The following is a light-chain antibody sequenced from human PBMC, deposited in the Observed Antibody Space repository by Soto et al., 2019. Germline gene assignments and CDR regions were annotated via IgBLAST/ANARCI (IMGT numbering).Light chain of an antibody. J-gene: IGKJ2*01. CDR1: QSVITNY. CDR2: GAS. CDR3: QQYGSSLFT. V-gene: IGKV3-20*01. Sequence: ETVLTQSPGTLSLSPGETATLSCRASQSVITNYLAWYRQKPGQAPRLLIYGASNRATGIPDRFSGSGSGTDFPLTISRLEPEDFAVYCCQQYGSSLFTFGQGTKLEIK.